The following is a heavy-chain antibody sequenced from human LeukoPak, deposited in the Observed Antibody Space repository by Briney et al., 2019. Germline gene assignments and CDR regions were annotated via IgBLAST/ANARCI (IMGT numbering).Heavy chain of an antibody. Sequence: SETLSLTCTVSGGSISSYYWSWIRQPPGKGLEWIGYIYYSGSTNYNPSLKSRVTISVDTSKNQFSLKLSSVTAADTAVYYCARQKYYDFWPFDPWGQGTLVTVSS. D-gene: IGHD3-3*01. CDR3: ARQKYYDFWPFDP. J-gene: IGHJ5*02. V-gene: IGHV4-59*08. CDR1: GGSISSYY. CDR2: IYYSGST.